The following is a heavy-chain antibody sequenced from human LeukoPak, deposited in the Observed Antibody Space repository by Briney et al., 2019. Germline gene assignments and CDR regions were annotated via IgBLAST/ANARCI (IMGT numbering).Heavy chain of an antibody. D-gene: IGHD3-10*01. CDR1: GYTFTSYG. V-gene: IGHV1-18*01. CDR2: ISAYNGNT. J-gene: IGHJ4*02. Sequence: ASVKVSCKASGYTFTSYGISWVRQAPGQGLEWMGWISAYNGNTNYAQKLQGRVTMTTDTSTSTAYMELRSLRSDDTAVYYCARDQNYYGSGRGVDYWGQGTLVTVSS. CDR3: ARDQNYYGSGRGVDY.